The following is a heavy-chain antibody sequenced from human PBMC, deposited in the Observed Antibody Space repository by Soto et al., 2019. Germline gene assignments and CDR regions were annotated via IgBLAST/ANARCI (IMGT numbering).Heavy chain of an antibody. Sequence: QVQLVESGGGVVQPGRSLRLSCAASGFTFSSYGMHWVRQAPGKGLEWVAVIWYDGSNKYYADSVKGRFTISRDNSKNTLYLQMNGLRAEDTAVYYCARDTRHYDSSGYSDYWGQGTLVTVSS. J-gene: IGHJ4*02. V-gene: IGHV3-33*01. CDR2: IWYDGSNK. CDR1: GFTFSSYG. D-gene: IGHD3-22*01. CDR3: ARDTRHYDSSGYSDY.